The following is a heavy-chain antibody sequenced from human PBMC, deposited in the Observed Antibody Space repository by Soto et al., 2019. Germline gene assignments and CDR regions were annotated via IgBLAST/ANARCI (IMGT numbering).Heavy chain of an antibody. V-gene: IGHV4-59*01. CDR1: GGSFSGYY. CDR3: ARSDGRY. CDR2: IYYSGST. Sequence: SETLSLTCAVYGGSFSGYYWTWIRQPPGKGLEWIGYIYYSGSTNYNPSLKSRVTISVDTSKNQFSLKLSSVTAADTAVYYCARSDGRYWGQGTLVTVSS. J-gene: IGHJ4*02.